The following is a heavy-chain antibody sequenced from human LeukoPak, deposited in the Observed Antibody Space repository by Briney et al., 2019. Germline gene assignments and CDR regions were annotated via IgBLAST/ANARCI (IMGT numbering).Heavy chain of an antibody. J-gene: IGHJ4*02. D-gene: IGHD1-26*01. CDR3: ARRYIEWELLFDY. V-gene: IGHV4-4*07. CDR2: IYTSGTI. Sequence: SETLSLTCTVSGGSISSYYWSWIRQPAGTALEWIGRIYTSGTITYNPSLKSRVTISVDTSKNQFSLKLSSVTAADTAVYYCARRYIEWELLFDYWGQGTLVTVSS. CDR1: GGSISSYY.